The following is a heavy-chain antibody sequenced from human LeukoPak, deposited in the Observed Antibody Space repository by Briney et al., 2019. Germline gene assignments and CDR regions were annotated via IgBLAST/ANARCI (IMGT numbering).Heavy chain of an antibody. V-gene: IGHV4-39*01. CDR3: GKAGVFSSWYSNAMRYSDNWFDP. J-gene: IGHJ5*02. Sequence: PSETLSLTCTVSGDSISSSSYYWGWIRQPPGKGLEWIGNIYYSGQTLYNPSLKSRVTISVDTSKSQFSLKLSSVTATDTAVYYCGKAGVFSSWYSNAMRYSDNWFDPWGQGTLVTVSS. CDR2: IYYSGQT. D-gene: IGHD6-13*01. CDR1: GDSISSSSYY.